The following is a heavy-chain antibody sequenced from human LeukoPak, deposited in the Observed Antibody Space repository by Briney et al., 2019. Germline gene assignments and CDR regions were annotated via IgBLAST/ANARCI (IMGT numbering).Heavy chain of an antibody. Sequence: GGSLRLSCAASGFTVTNAWMTWVRQAPGKGLEWVGRIKSKSDGGTTDYAAPVKGSFTISRDDSKNTLYLQMNSLKTEDTAVYYCTITAAGRQGCDYWGQGTLVTASS. CDR1: GFTVTNAW. J-gene: IGHJ4*02. D-gene: IGHD6-13*01. CDR3: TITAAGRQGCDY. V-gene: IGHV3-15*01. CDR2: IKSKSDGGTT.